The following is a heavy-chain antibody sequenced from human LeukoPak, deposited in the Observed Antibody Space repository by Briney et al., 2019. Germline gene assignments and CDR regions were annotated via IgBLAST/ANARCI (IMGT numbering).Heavy chain of an antibody. CDR2: ISGSGGST. CDR3: SKDSGSYYYFDY. D-gene: IGHD1-26*01. CDR1: GFTFSSYA. J-gene: IGHJ4*02. V-gene: IGHV3-23*01. Sequence: GGCLRLSCAASGFTFSSYAMSWVRQAPGKGLEWVSAISGSGGSTYYADSVKGRFTISRDNSKNTLYLQMNSLRAEDTAVYYCSKDSGSYYYFDYWGQGTLVTVSS.